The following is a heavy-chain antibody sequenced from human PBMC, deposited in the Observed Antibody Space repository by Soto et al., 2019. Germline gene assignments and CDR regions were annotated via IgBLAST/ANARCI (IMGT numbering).Heavy chain of an antibody. CDR1: GYTFTSYA. CDR3: ASNILTGYDPTPFDY. J-gene: IGHJ4*02. Sequence: QVQLVQSGAEVKKPGASVKVSCKASGYTFTSYAMHWVRQAPGQRLEWMGWINAGNGNTKYSQKFQGRVTITRDTSASTAYMELSSLRSEDTAVYYCASNILTGYDPTPFDYWGQGTLVTVSS. CDR2: INAGNGNT. V-gene: IGHV1-3*01. D-gene: IGHD3-9*01.